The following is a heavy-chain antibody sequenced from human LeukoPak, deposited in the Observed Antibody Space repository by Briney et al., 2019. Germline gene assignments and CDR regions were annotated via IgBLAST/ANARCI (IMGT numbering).Heavy chain of an antibody. CDR3: ARDNEVAARSFDY. CDR2: IYTSGSN. J-gene: IGHJ4*02. CDR1: GGSISSYY. V-gene: IGHV4-4*07. Sequence: SETLSLTCTVSGGSISSYYWSWVRQPAGKGLEWVGRIYTSGSNNYNPSLKSRVTMSVDTSKNQFPLKLSSVTAADTAMYYCARDNEVAARSFDYWGQGTLVTVSS. D-gene: IGHD6-6*01.